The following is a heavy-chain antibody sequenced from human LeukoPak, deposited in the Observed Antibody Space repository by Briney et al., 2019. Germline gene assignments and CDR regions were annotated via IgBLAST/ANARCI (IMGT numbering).Heavy chain of an antibody. CDR1: GGTFSSYA. CDR3: ARGAMATMETTDY. D-gene: IGHD5-24*01. Sequence: SVKVSCRASGGTFSSYAISWVRQAPGQGLEWMGGIIPIFGTANYAQKFQGRVTITADESTSTAYMELSSLRSEDTAVYYCARGAMATMETTDYWGQGTLVTVSS. V-gene: IGHV1-69*01. J-gene: IGHJ4*02. CDR2: IIPIFGTA.